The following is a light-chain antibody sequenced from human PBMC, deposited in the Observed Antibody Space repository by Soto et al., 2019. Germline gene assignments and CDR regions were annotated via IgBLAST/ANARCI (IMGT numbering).Light chain of an antibody. Sequence: QSVLTQPPSVSGAPGQRVPISCTGSSSNIGAGYDVHWYQQLPGTAPKLLIYGNSNRPSGVPDRFSGSKSGTSASLAITGLQAEDEADHYCQSYDSSLSGVVFGGGTKLTVL. J-gene: IGLJ2*01. CDR1: SSNIGAGYD. V-gene: IGLV1-40*01. CDR3: QSYDSSLSGVV. CDR2: GNS.